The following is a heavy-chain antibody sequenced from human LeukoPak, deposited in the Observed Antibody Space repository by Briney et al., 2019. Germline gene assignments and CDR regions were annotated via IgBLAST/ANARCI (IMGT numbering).Heavy chain of an antibody. CDR1: GYTFTGYY. Sequence: ASVKVSCKASGYTFTGYYMHWVRQAPGQGLEWMGWINPHSGDTNYAQKFQGRVTMTRDTSISTAYMELRRLRSEDTAVYYCANGDYDSSGYPTFDYWGRGTLVTVSS. CDR2: INPHSGDT. D-gene: IGHD3-22*01. V-gene: IGHV1-2*02. CDR3: ANGDYDSSGYPTFDY. J-gene: IGHJ4*02.